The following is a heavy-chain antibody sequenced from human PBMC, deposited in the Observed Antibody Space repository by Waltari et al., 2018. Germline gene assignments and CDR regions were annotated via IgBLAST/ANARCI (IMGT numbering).Heavy chain of an antibody. CDR1: GGSISSYY. J-gene: IGHJ6*02. CDR3: AREKITYYDFWSGYSYYYYYGMDV. V-gene: IGHV4-4*07. Sequence: QVQLQESGPGLVKPSETLSLTCTVSGGSISSYYWSWIRQPAGKGLAWIGRIYTSGSTNENPSLKSRVTMSVDTAKNQFSLKLSSVTAADTAVYYCAREKITYYDFWSGYSYYYYYGMDVWGQGTTVTVSS. CDR2: IYTSGST. D-gene: IGHD3-3*01.